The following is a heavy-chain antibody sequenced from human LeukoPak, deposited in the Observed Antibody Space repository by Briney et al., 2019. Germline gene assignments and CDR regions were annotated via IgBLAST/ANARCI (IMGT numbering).Heavy chain of an antibody. CDR1: GGSISSYY. J-gene: IGHJ4*02. CDR3: ATAPKDYYDSSGYYLFDY. CDR2: IYYSGST. D-gene: IGHD3-22*01. V-gene: IGHV4-59*01. Sequence: SETLSLTCTVAGGSISSYYWSWIRQPPGKGLEWIGYIYYSGSTNYNPSLKSRVTISVDTSKNQFSLKLSSVTAADTAVYYCATAPKDYYDSSGYYLFDYWGQGTLVTVSS.